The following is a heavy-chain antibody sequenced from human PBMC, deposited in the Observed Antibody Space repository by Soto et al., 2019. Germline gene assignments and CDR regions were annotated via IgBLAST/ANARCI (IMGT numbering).Heavy chain of an antibody. V-gene: IGHV3-30*03. CDR1: GFTFSSYG. Sequence: QPGGSLSLSCAASGFTFSSYGMHWVRQAPGKGLEWVAVISFDGSNKYYADSVKGRFTISRDNSKNTLYLQMNSLRAEDTAVYYCASPGYSSGWQYTDYWGQGTLVTVSS. CDR3: ASPGYSSGWQYTDY. J-gene: IGHJ4*02. CDR2: ISFDGSNK. D-gene: IGHD6-19*01.